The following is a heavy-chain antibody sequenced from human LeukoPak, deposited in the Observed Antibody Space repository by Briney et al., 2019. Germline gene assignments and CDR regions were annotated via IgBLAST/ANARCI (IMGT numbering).Heavy chain of an antibody. V-gene: IGHV4-30-2*01. D-gene: IGHD5-24*01. CDR3: ARGGDGYIDFDY. J-gene: IGHJ4*02. CDR1: GGSISSGGYS. Sequence: PSETLSLTCAVSGGSISSGGYSWSWIRQPPGKGLEWIGYIYHSGSTYYNPSLKSRVTISVDRSKNQFSLELSSVTATDTAVYYCARGGDGYIDFDYWGQGTLVTVSS. CDR2: IYHSGST.